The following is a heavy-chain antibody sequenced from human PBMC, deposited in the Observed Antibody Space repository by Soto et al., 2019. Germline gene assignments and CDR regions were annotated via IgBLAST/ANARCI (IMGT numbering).Heavy chain of an antibody. Sequence: QVQMVESGGGVVQPGRSLRLSCVTSGISFSDVGMHWVRQAPGKGLECVAFLRYDGTNIYYADSVKGRFTISRDNSKSTLYLQMDSLRAEDTAVYYCARDGVGTTMFFGYLDYWGQGTLVTVSS. CDR3: ARDGVGTTMFFGYLDY. J-gene: IGHJ4*02. D-gene: IGHD1-26*01. CDR1: GISFSDVG. CDR2: LRYDGTNI. V-gene: IGHV3-33*01.